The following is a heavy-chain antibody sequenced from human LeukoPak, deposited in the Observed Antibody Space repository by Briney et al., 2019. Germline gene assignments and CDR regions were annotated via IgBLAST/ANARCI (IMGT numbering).Heavy chain of an antibody. CDR1: GGSISSSDYY. D-gene: IGHD2-15*01. CDR2: IYFGGST. Sequence: SEPLSLSCTVSGGSISSSDYYCGWIRQPPGKGLEWIGSIYFGGSTYYNPSLKSRVTISVDTSMNQFSLKLSFVTTADTAVYYCARALGYCSGGSCTRGYNWFDPWGQGTLVTVSP. J-gene: IGHJ5*02. V-gene: IGHV4-39*01. CDR3: ARALGYCSGGSCTRGYNWFDP.